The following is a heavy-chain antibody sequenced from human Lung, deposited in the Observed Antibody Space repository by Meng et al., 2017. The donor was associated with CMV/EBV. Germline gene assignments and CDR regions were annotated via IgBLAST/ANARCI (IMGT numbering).Heavy chain of an antibody. CDR1: GGSISSSSYY. D-gene: IGHD3-3*01. J-gene: IGHJ4*02. CDR3: ARLSDFWSGYPDLFDY. V-gene: IGHV4-39*01. CDR2: IYYSGST. Sequence: SXTLSLXCTVSGGSISSSSYYWGWIRQPPGKGLEWIGSIYYSGSTYYNPSLKSRVTISVDTSKNQFSLKLSSVTAADTAVYYCARLSDFWSGYPDLFDYWGQGNXVNGAS.